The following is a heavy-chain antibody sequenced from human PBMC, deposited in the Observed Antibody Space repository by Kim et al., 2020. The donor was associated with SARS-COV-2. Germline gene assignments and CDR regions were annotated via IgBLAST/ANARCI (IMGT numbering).Heavy chain of an antibody. CDR1: GGSISSGDYY. CDR2: IYYSGST. J-gene: IGHJ3*02. Sequence: SQTLSLTCTVSGGSISSGDYYWSWIRQPPGKGLEWIGYIYYSGSTYYNPSLKSRVTISVDTSKNQFSLKLSSVTAADTAVYYCARVRTRITMIVVGTDAFDIWGQGTMVTVSS. D-gene: IGHD3-22*01. V-gene: IGHV4-30-4*01. CDR3: ARVRTRITMIVVGTDAFDI.